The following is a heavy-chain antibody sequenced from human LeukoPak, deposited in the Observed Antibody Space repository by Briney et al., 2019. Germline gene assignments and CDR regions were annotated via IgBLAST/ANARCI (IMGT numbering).Heavy chain of an antibody. CDR3: AKVRSAHTFYFDS. CDR1: GFTFSSYG. CDR2: IGGGGVVT. D-gene: IGHD3-3*01. V-gene: IGHV3-23*01. Sequence: GGSLRLSCAASGFTFSSYGMSWVRQAPGKGLVWVSTIGGGGVVTYYADSVKGRFTISRDNSKNTLYLQMNSLRAEDTALYYCAKVRSAHTFYFDSWGQGTLVTVSS. J-gene: IGHJ4*02.